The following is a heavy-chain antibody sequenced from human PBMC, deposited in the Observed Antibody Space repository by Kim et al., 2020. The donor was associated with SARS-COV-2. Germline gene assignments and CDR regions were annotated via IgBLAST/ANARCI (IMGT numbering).Heavy chain of an antibody. CDR2: ISYDGSNK. CDR3: AILGTAARPAYFDY. D-gene: IGHD6-6*01. CDR1: GFTFSSYG. V-gene: IGHV3-30*03. Sequence: GGSLRLSCAASGFTFSSYGMHWVRQAPGKGLEWVAVISYDGSNKYFADSVKGRFTISRDNSKNTLYLQMNSLRPEDTAVYYCAILGTAARPAYFDYWGQGTLVTVSS. J-gene: IGHJ4*02.